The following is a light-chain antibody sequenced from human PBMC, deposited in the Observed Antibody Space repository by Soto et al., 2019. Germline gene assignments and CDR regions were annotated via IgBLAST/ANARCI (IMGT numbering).Light chain of an antibody. CDR2: EAS. CDR3: QQRTFWPPLT. J-gene: IGKJ4*01. CDR1: QSVDAH. V-gene: IGKV3-11*01. Sequence: EIVLTQSPATLSLSPGESATLSCRASQSVDAHLAWYQLKPGQAPRLLIYEASNRATGIPARFSGSGSGTDFTLNISSLEPEDFAVYYCQQRTFWPPLTYGGGTEVEIK.